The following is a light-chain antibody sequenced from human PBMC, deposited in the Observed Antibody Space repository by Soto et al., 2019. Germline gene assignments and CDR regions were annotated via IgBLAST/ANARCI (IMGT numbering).Light chain of an antibody. CDR3: SSYSPSTAYL. CDR1: SSDVGGYDY. J-gene: IGLJ1*01. V-gene: IGLV2-14*01. CDR2: EVS. Sequence: QSALTQPASVSGSPGQSITISCTGTSSDVGGYDYVSWYQIHPGKAPKLMVFEVSNRPSGVSYRFSGSKSGNTASLTISGLQAEDEADYFCSSYSPSTAYLFGTGTKVTVL.